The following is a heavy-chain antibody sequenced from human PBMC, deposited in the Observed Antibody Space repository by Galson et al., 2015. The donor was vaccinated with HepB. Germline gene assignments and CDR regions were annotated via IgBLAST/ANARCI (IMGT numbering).Heavy chain of an antibody. CDR2: INTDTGNP. CDR3: ARRNGNDWFDP. V-gene: IGHV7-4-1*02. CDR1: GYNFNRYA. Sequence: QSGAEVKEPGESLKISCKASGYNFNRYAMNWVRQAPGQGLEWMGLINTDTGNPTYAQAFTGRFVFSLDTSVSTTYLQINSLKAEDTAVYYCARRNGNDWFDPWGQGTRVTVSS. D-gene: IGHD5-24*01. J-gene: IGHJ5*01.